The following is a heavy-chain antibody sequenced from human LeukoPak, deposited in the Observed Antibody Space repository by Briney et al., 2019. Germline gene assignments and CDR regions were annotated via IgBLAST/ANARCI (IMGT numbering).Heavy chain of an antibody. V-gene: IGHV3-23*01. CDR1: GFTFSDYA. Sequence: GGSLRLSCSASGFTFSDYAMSWVRQAPGKGLEWVSAITGGGDTTYYAAAVKGRFTISRDNSKSTVYLQMHGLRAEDTAIYYCAKDFGCTGGSCPFVTAILANWGQGTLVTVSS. CDR2: ITGGGDTT. D-gene: IGHD2-8*02. J-gene: IGHJ4*02. CDR3: AKDFGCTGGSCPFVTAILAN.